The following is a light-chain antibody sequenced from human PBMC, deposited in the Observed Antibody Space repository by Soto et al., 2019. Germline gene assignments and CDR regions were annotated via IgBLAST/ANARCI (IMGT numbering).Light chain of an antibody. V-gene: IGLV1-40*01. J-gene: IGLJ1*01. CDR2: GTS. Sequence: QSVLTQPPSVSGAPGQRVTIACTGNNSNIGTGFDVHWYRHFPGAAPKLLLSGTSHRPSEVPDRFSGSKSGTSASLAITGLQADDEADYYCQTSDSGLFGLIFGTGTKLTVL. CDR1: NSNIGTGFD. CDR3: QTSDSGLFGLI.